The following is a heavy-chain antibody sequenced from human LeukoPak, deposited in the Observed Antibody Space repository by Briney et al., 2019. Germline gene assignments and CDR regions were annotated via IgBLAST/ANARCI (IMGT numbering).Heavy chain of an antibody. CDR1: GFTFSSYW. CDR2: IKQDGSEK. CDR3: AREPLGYDFWSGYYTHSTFDY. V-gene: IGHV3-7*01. D-gene: IGHD3-3*01. Sequence: PGGSLRLSCAASGFTFSSYWMSWVRQAPGKRLEWVANIKQDGSEKYYVDSVKGRFTISRDNAKNSLYLQMNSLRAEDTAVYYCAREPLGYDFWSGYYTHSTFDYWGQGTLVTVSS. J-gene: IGHJ4*02.